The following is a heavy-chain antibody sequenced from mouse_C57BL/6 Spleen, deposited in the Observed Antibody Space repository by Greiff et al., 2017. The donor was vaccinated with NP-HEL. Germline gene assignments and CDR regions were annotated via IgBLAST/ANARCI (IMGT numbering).Heavy chain of an antibody. CDR2: INPNNGGT. CDR3: AKCFYYGNYEAMDY. J-gene: IGHJ4*01. V-gene: IGHV1-26*01. Sequence: EVQLQQSGPELVKPGASVKISCKASGYTFTDYYMNWVKQSHGKSLEWIGDINPNNGGTSYNQKFKGKATLTVDKSSSTAYMELRSLTSEDSAVYYCAKCFYYGNYEAMDYWGQGTSVTVSS. D-gene: IGHD2-1*01. CDR1: GYTFTDYY.